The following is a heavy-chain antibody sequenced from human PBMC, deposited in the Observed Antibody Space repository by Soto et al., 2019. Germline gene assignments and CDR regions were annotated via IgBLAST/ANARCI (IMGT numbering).Heavy chain of an antibody. CDR3: AREGPLSGDAFDI. CDR1: GGSIFSHL. D-gene: IGHD3-16*01. CDR2: VSHSGST. J-gene: IGHJ3*02. Sequence: SETLSLTCTVSGGSIFSHLWSWIRQPPGKGLEWIGYVSHSGSTTHNPSLKSRVTISLDTSQNQVSLQLRSVTAADTAVYYCAREGPLSGDAFDIWGRGTKVIVSS. V-gene: IGHV4-59*11.